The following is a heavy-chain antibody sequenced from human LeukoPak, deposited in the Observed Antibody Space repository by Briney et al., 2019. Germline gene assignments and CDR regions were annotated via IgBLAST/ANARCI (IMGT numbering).Heavy chain of an antibody. V-gene: IGHV4-4*07. CDR3: ARDLGITIFGVPYQMGAFDI. D-gene: IGHD3-3*01. CDR1: GGSISSYY. CDR2: IYTSGST. Sequence: SETLSLTCTVSGGSISSYYWSWIRQPAGKGLEWIGRIYTSGSTHYNPSLKSRVTMSVDTSKNQFSLKLSSVTAADTAVYYCARDLGITIFGVPYQMGAFDIWGQGTMVTVSS. J-gene: IGHJ3*02.